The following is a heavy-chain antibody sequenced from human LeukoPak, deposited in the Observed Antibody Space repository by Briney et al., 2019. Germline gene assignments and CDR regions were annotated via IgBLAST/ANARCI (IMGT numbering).Heavy chain of an antibody. Sequence: GESLKISCKGSGYSFTSYWIGWVRQMPGKGLEWMGIIYPGDSDTRYSPSFQGQVTISADKSISTAHLQWSSLKASDTAMYYCARHLPCSGGSCYSGIDYWGQGTLVTVSS. CDR1: GYSFTSYW. CDR3: ARHLPCSGGSCYSGIDY. V-gene: IGHV5-51*01. J-gene: IGHJ4*02. D-gene: IGHD2-15*01. CDR2: IYPGDSDT.